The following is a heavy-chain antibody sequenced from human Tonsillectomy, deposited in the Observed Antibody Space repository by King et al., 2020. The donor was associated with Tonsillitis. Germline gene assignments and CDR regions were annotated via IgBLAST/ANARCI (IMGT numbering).Heavy chain of an antibody. J-gene: IGHJ6*02. V-gene: IGHV3-30*18. CDR1: GFTFSDYG. CDR3: AKDRSYDFWSGYLPYGMDV. D-gene: IGHD3-3*01. Sequence: QLVQSGGGVVQPGRSLRLSCAASGFTFSDYGMHWVRQAPGKGLEWVAVMSYDGSNKYYADSVKGRFTISRDNSKNTLYLQMNSLRAEDTAVYYCAKDRSYDFWSGYLPYGMDVWGQGTTVTVSS. CDR2: MSYDGSNK.